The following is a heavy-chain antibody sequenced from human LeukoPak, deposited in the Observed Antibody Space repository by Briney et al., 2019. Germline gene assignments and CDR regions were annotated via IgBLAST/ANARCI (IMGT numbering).Heavy chain of an antibody. J-gene: IGHJ4*02. V-gene: IGHV3-23*01. CDR3: AKGPVSSRTY. D-gene: IGHD6-13*01. CDR2: ISGSGGST. CDR1: GFTFSSYA. Sequence: GGSLGLSCAASGFTFSSYAVSWVRQAPGKGLEWVSAISGSGGSTYYADSVKGRFTISRDNSKNTLYLQMNSLRAEDTAVYYCAKGPVSSRTYWGQGTLVTVSS.